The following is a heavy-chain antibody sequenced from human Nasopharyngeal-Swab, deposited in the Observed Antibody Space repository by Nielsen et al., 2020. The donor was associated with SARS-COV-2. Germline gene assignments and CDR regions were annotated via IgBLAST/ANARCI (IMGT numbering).Heavy chain of an antibody. Sequence: GESLKISHAASGFTFSSYAMSWVRQAPGKGLEWVSTICGNSDTTYYADSVKGRFTISRDNSKNTLYLQMNSLRAEDTAVYYCAGSLLWFGESPGYWGQGTLVTVSS. CDR3: AGSLLWFGESPGY. V-gene: IGHV3-23*01. CDR2: ICGNSDTT. D-gene: IGHD3-10*01. CDR1: GFTFSSYA. J-gene: IGHJ4*02.